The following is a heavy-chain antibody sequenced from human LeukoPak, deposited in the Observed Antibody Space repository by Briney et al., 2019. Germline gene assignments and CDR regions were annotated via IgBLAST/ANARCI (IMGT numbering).Heavy chain of an antibody. CDR3: AIVRTEWYIDL. Sequence: GGSLRLSCAASGFIFSPYWVTWVRQAPGMGLEWVANMKEDGGEKFYVDSVRGRFTISRDNAKNSVYLQMNSLRVEDTGVYYCAIVRTEWYIDLWGRGTLVTVST. J-gene: IGHJ2*01. D-gene: IGHD2-8*02. V-gene: IGHV3-7*01. CDR2: MKEDGGEK. CDR1: GFIFSPYW.